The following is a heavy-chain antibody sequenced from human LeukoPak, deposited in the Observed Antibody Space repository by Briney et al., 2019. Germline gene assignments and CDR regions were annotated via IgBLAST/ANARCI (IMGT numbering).Heavy chain of an antibody. V-gene: IGHV3-21*01. CDR3: AKGTGESDYYDSSGQFDY. CDR1: GFTFSSYS. J-gene: IGHJ4*02. D-gene: IGHD3-22*01. CDR2: ISSSSSYI. Sequence: GGSLRLSCAASGFTFSSYSMNWVRQAPGKGLEWVSSISSSSSYIYYADSVKGRFTISRDNAKNSLYLQMNSLRAEDTAEYYCAKGTGESDYYDSSGQFDYWGQGTLVIVSS.